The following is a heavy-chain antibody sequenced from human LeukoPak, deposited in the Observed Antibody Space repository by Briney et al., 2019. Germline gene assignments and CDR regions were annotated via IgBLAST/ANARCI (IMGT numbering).Heavy chain of an antibody. Sequence: SETLSLTCTVSGGSISSYYWSWIRQPPGKGLEWIGYIYYSGSTNYNTSLKSRVTISVDTSKNQFSLKLSSVTAADTAVYYCARRDFWSGYFDYWGQGTLVTVSS. CDR2: IYYSGST. D-gene: IGHD3-3*01. CDR3: ARRDFWSGYFDY. CDR1: GGSISSYY. V-gene: IGHV4-59*08. J-gene: IGHJ4*02.